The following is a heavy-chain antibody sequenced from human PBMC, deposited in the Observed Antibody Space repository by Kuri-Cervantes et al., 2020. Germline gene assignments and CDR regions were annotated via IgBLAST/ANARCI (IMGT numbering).Heavy chain of an antibody. Sequence: GGSLRLSCAASGFTFSSYAMHWVRQAPGKGLEWVAVISYDGSNKYYADSVKGRFAISRDNSKNTLYLQMNSLRAEDTAVYYCARARGGNSFGAEYYYGMDVWGQGTTVTVSS. CDR1: GFTFSSYA. CDR2: ISYDGSNK. CDR3: ARARGGNSFGAEYYYGMDV. J-gene: IGHJ6*02. V-gene: IGHV3-30*09. D-gene: IGHD4-23*01.